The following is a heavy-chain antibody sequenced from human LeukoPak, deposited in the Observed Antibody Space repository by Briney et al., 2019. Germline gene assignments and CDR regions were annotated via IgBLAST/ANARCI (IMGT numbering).Heavy chain of an antibody. V-gene: IGHV3-7*01. J-gene: IGHJ6*02. D-gene: IGHD3-22*01. CDR1: GFNFGEFW. CDR3: ARFLGDSSGYYVYYGMDV. CDR2: IKQDGSEK. Sequence: PGGSLRLSCAASGFNFGEFWMAWVRQTPGMGLEWVANIKQDGSEKYYVDSAKGRFTISRDNAKNSLYLQMNSLRAEDTAVYYCARFLGDSSGYYVYYGMDVWGQGTTVTVSS.